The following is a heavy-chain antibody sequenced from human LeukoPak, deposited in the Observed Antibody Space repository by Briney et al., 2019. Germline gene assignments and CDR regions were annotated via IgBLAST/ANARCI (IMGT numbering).Heavy chain of an antibody. J-gene: IGHJ4*02. D-gene: IGHD1-26*01. CDR3: AGRGSYFQALDY. Sequence: SETLSLTCTVSGGSISSYYWSWIRQPPGKGLEWIGYIYTSGSTNYNPSLKSRVTISVDTSKNQFSLKLSSVTAADTAVYYCAGRGSYFQALDYWGQGTLVTVSS. CDR1: GGSISSYY. CDR2: IYTSGST. V-gene: IGHV4-4*09.